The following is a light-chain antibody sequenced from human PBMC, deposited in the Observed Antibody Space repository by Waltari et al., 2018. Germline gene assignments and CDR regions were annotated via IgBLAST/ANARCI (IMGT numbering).Light chain of an antibody. Sequence: DIQITQSPYSLSASVGDRVILTCQASQDISNYLNWYQQKPGKAPKLLIYDASNLETGVPSRFSGSGSGTDFTFTISSLQPEDIATYYCQQYDNLPLTFGPGTKVDIK. CDR2: DAS. CDR3: QQYDNLPLT. CDR1: QDISNY. V-gene: IGKV1-33*01. J-gene: IGKJ3*01.